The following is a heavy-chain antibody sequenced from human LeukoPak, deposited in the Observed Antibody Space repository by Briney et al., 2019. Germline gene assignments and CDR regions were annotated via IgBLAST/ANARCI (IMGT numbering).Heavy chain of an antibody. J-gene: IGHJ4*02. CDR3: ARAGSSVVVAAKDY. CDR2: ISSSSSYI. CDR1: GFTFSSYS. Sequence: GGSLRLSCAASGFTFSSYSMNWVRQAPGKGLEWVSSISSSSSYIYYADSVKGRFTISRDNAKNSLYLQMNSLRAEDTAVYYCARAGSSVVVAAKDYWGQGTLVTVSS. V-gene: IGHV3-21*01. D-gene: IGHD2-15*01.